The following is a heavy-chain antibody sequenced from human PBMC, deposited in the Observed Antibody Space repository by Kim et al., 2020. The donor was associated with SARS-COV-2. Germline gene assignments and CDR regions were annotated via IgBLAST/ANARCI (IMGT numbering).Heavy chain of an antibody. CDR1: GFTFSSYS. D-gene: IGHD1-1*01. Sequence: GGSLRLSCVDSGFTFSSYSMGWVRQSPGKGLEWVSSISSRGNYIYYSNSVKGRFTISRDNSKKSVYLQMDSLRVDDTAVYYCARDGVSLSETTCGEKGPLLYRDPWRQGTLVTVSS. V-gene: IGHV3-21*01. CDR3: ARDGVSLSETTCGEKGPLLYRDP. J-gene: IGHJ5*02. CDR2: ISSRGNYI.